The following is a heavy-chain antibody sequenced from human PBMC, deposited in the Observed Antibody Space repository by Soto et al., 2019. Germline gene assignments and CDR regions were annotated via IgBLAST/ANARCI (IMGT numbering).Heavy chain of an antibody. D-gene: IGHD4-17*01. Sequence: QVQLQESGPGLVKPSQTLSLTCTVSGGSISSGDYYWSWIRQPPGKGLEWIGYIYYGGSTYYNPALKSRVTISVDTSKNQFSLKLSSVTAADTAVYYCDRDTPTVVTPGDAFDIWGQGTMVTVSS. CDR1: GGSISSGDYY. V-gene: IGHV4-30-4*01. CDR3: DRDTPTVVTPGDAFDI. J-gene: IGHJ3*02. CDR2: IYYGGST.